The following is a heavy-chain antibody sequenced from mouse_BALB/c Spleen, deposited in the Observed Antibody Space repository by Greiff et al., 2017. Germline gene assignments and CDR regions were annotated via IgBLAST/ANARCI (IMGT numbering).Heavy chain of an antibody. J-gene: IGHJ3*01. Sequence: EVKLEESGPGLVKPSQSLSLTCTVTGYSITSDYAWNWIRQFPGNKLEWMGYISYSGSTSYNPSLKSRISITRDTSKNQFFLQLNSVTTEDTATYYCAYYGSFAYWGQGTLVTVSA. V-gene: IGHV3-2*02. CDR3: AYYGSFAY. D-gene: IGHD1-2*01. CDR1: GYSITSDYA. CDR2: ISYSGST.